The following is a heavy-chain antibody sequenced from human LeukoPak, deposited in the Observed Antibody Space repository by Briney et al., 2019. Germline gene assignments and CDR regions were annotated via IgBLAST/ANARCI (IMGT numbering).Heavy chain of an antibody. J-gene: IGHJ3*02. D-gene: IGHD2-8*02. CDR2: IYDSGDT. CDR1: GDSINSGGXX. Sequence: SQXLXXTXAXSGDSINSGGXXWNWIRQPPXXXLXWIGCIYDSGDTYYSPSLKSRVTISVDRSNNQFSLKLSSVTAADTAVYYCARDRGTSVAFDIWGQGTMVTVSS. V-gene: IGHV4-30-2*01. CDR3: ARDRGTSVAFDI.